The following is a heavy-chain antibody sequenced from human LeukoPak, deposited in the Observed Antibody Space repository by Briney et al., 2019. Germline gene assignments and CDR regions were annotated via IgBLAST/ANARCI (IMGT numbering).Heavy chain of an antibody. CDR2: ISSSGSTI. D-gene: IGHD2-15*01. V-gene: IGHV3-11*01. CDR3: ARVKAYCSGGSCYSLVDVGYYYYYMDV. Sequence: PGGSLRLSRAASGFTFSDYYMGWIRQAPGKGLEWVSYISSSGSTIYYADSVKGRFTISRDNAKNSLYLQMNSLRAEDTAVYYCARVKAYCSGGSCYSLVDVGYYYYYMDVWGKGTTVTISS. J-gene: IGHJ6*03. CDR1: GFTFSDYY.